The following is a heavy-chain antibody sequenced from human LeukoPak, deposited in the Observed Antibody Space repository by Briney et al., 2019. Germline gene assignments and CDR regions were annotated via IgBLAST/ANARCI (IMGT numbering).Heavy chain of an antibody. V-gene: IGHV1-69*05. J-gene: IGHJ3*02. D-gene: IGHD1-26*01. Sequence: SVKVSCKASGGTFSSYAISWVRQAPGQGLEWMGGIIPIFGTANYAQKFQGRVTITTDESTSTAYMELSNLRSDDTAVYYCAMNGIVGAAGAFDIWGQGTMVTVSS. CDR3: AMNGIVGAAGAFDI. CDR2: IIPIFGTA. CDR1: GGTFSSYA.